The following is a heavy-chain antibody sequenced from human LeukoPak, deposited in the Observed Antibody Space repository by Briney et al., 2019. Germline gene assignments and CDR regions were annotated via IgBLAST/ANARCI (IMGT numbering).Heavy chain of an antibody. CDR1: GGSISPSY. D-gene: IGHD1-1*01. J-gene: IGHJ6*03. CDR3: ARVKMSRDNVYYYYYLDV. CDR2: ILYSGST. V-gene: IGHV4-59*01. Sequence: SETLSLTCTVSGGSISPSYWNWIRQPPGKGLEWIGHILYSGSTTYNPSLKSRVTISIDKSKNQFSLNLTSVTAADTAVYYCARVKMSRDNVYYYYYLDVWGKGTTVTVSS.